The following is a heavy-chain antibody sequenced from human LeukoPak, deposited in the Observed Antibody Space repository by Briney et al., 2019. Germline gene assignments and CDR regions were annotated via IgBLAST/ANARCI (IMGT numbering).Heavy chain of an antibody. Sequence: GGSLRLSCAASGFTFSSYAMHWVRQAPGKGLEWVAVISYDGSNKYYADSVKGRFTISRDNSKNTLYLQMNSLRAEDTAVYYCARPAAYHLPKEMFLYYWGQGTLVTVSS. J-gene: IGHJ4*02. CDR3: ARPAAYHLPKEMFLYY. V-gene: IGHV3-30-3*01. CDR2: ISYDGSNK. CDR1: GFTFSSYA. D-gene: IGHD2-2*01.